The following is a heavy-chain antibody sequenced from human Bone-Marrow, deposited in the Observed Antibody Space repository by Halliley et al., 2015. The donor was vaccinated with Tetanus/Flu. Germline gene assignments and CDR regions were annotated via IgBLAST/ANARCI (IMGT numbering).Heavy chain of an antibody. D-gene: IGHD5-12*01. CDR2: IYYTGST. J-gene: IGHJ6*02. CDR1: GASISSSTYY. V-gene: IGHV4-39*07. CDR3: ARAVWQRLPPSHSYYAMAV. Sequence: TLSLTCTVSGASISSSTYYWGWIRQPPGKGLEWIGNIYYTGSTYYNPSLKSRVTISVDTSKNQISLNLTSVTAADTAVYYCARAVWQRLPPSHSYYAMAVWGRGTTVTVSS.